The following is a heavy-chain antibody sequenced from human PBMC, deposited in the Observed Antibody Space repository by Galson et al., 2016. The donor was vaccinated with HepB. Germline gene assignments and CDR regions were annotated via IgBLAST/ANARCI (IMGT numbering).Heavy chain of an antibody. V-gene: IGHV4-31*03. CDR2: IDHSGST. CDR1: GGSVNRGSYY. D-gene: IGHD4-23*01. Sequence: TLSLTCSVFGGSVNRGSYYWSWVRQSPGKGLEWIGNIDHSGSTSYNPSLWSRVSITRDTPENNIALRLTSLTAADRAMYYCARGETTVAVFPLDYWGQGTPVTVSS. J-gene: IGHJ4*02. CDR3: ARGETTVAVFPLDY.